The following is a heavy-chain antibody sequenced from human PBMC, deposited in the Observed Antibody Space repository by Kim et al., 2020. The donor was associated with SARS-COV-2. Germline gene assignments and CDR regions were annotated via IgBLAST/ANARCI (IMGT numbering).Heavy chain of an antibody. CDR1: GGSFSGYY. CDR3: ARDIAAARKPQNDY. CDR2: INHSGST. J-gene: IGHJ4*02. Sequence: SETLSLTCAVYGGSFSGYYWSWIRQPPGKGLEWIGEINHSGSTNYNPSLKSRVTISVDTSKNQFSLKLSSVTAADTAVYYCARDIAAARKPQNDYWGQGTLVTVSS. D-gene: IGHD6-13*01. V-gene: IGHV4-34*01.